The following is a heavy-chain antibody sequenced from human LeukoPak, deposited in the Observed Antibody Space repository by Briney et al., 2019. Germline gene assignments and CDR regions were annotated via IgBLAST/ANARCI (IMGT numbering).Heavy chain of an antibody. D-gene: IGHD3-3*01. J-gene: IGHJ3*02. V-gene: IGHV1-2*06. CDR3: ARAYWDYDFWSGYSNDAFDI. Sequence: ASVKVSCKASGYTFTVYYMRWVRQAPGQGLEWMGRIIPNSGGTNYAQKFQGRVTMTRDTPISTAYMELSRLRSDDTAVYYCARAYWDYDFWSGYSNDAFDIWGQGTMVTVSS. CDR2: IIPNSGGT. CDR1: GYTFTVYY.